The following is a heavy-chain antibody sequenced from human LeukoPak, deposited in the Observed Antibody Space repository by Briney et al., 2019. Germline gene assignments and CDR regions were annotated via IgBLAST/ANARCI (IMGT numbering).Heavy chain of an antibody. V-gene: IGHV3-7*01. CDR1: GFTLSSDL. D-gene: IGHD2-15*01. CDR2: IKQDGSEK. J-gene: IGHJ4*02. CDR3: ARAPYCIGGSCRFDY. Sequence: GGALRLSCAASGFTLSSDLMSWVRQAPGEGLEWVANIKQDGSEKYYVDSVKGRFTISRDNAKNSLYLQMNSLRAEDTAVYYCARAPYCIGGSCRFDYWGQGTLVTVYS.